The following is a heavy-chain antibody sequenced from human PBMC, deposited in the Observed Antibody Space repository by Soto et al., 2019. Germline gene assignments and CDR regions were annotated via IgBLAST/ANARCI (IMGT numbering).Heavy chain of an antibody. V-gene: IGHV3-7*01. J-gene: IGHJ4*02. CDR2: IMKDGGEK. CDR1: GFTFNGYW. Sequence: EVQLVESGGGLVQPGGSLRLSCAASGFTFNGYWMGWVRQAPGKGLEWVASIMKDGGEKKYVDSVKGRFTISRDNAKNSVSLQMNSLRVDDTAIYYCARDSDYYKADYWGQGTLVTVSS. D-gene: IGHD2-21*02. CDR3: ARDSDYYKADY.